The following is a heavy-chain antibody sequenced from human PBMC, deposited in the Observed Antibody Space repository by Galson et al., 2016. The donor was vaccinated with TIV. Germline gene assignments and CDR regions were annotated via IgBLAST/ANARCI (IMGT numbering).Heavy chain of an antibody. CDR1: GFTFNNYG. Sequence: SLRLSCAASGFTFNNYGMNWVRQAPGKGLEWVSGISGSGGITYSADSVKGRFTISRDNSKDTLYLHMNSLRAEDTAVYFCARRKNYGGDAFDLWGQGTMVTVSS. D-gene: IGHD4-23*01. J-gene: IGHJ3*01. CDR2: ISGSGGIT. CDR3: ARRKNYGGDAFDL. V-gene: IGHV3-23*01.